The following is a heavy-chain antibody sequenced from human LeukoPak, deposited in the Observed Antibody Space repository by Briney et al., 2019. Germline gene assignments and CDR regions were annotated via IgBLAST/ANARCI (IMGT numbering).Heavy chain of an antibody. CDR2: INHSGST. D-gene: IGHD3-10*01. CDR3: AREKLLWFGESSPYYFDY. Sequence: SETLSLTCAVYGGSFSGYYWSWIRQPPGKGLEWIGEINHSGSTNYNPSLKSRVTISVDTSKNQFSLKLISVTAADTAVYYCAREKLLWFGESSPYYFDYWGQGTLVTVSS. V-gene: IGHV4-34*01. J-gene: IGHJ4*02. CDR1: GGSFSGYY.